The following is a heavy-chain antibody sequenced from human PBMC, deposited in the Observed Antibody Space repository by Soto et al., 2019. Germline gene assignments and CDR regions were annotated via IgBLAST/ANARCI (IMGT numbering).Heavy chain of an antibody. CDR2: IYYSGST. V-gene: IGHV4-59*01. CDR3: ARLRGQQLGRLWYMDV. J-gene: IGHJ6*03. CDR1: GGSISSYY. Sequence: SETLSLTCTVSGGSISSYYWSWIRQPPGKGLEWIGYIYYSGSTNYNPSLKSRVTISVDTSKNQFSLKLSSVTAADTAVYYCARLRGQQLGRLWYMDVWGKGTTVTVSS. D-gene: IGHD6-13*01.